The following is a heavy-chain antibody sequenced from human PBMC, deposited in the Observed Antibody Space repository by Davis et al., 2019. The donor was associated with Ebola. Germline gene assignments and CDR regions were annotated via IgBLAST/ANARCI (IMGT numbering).Heavy chain of an antibody. CDR3: ARWNYGYFDL. V-gene: IGHV3-30-3*01. J-gene: IGHJ2*01. D-gene: IGHD1-1*01. CDR2: ISYDGSNK. CDR1: GFTFSSYA. Sequence: GGSLRLSCAASGFTFSSYAMHWVRQAPGKGLEWVAVISYDGSNKYYADSVKGRFTISRDNSKNTLYLQMNSLRAEDTAVYYCARWNYGYFDLWGRGTLVTVSS.